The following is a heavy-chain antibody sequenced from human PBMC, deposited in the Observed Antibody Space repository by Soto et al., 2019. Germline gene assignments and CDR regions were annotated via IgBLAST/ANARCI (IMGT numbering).Heavy chain of an antibody. Sequence: ASVKVSCKASGGTFSSYAISWVRQAPGQGLEWMGWISAYNGNTNYAQKLQGRVTMTTDTSTSTAYMELRSLRSDDTAVYYCARWGLAAAGTSPLDYWGQGTLVTVSS. V-gene: IGHV1-18*01. J-gene: IGHJ4*02. CDR1: GGTFSSYA. CDR3: ARWGLAAAGTSPLDY. CDR2: ISAYNGNT. D-gene: IGHD6-13*01.